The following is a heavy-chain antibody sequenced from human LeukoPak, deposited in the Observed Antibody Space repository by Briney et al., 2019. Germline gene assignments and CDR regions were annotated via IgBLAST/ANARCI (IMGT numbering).Heavy chain of an antibody. D-gene: IGHD4-17*01. CDR3: AKGQTTRYYYYGMDV. CDR2: FRGSGERT. CDR1: RFTFSSHA. V-gene: IGHV3-23*01. J-gene: IGHJ6*04. Sequence: GGSLRLSCAASRFTFSSHAMSWVRQAPGKVMEWVSAFRGSGERTYYADSMKGRFTISRDKSKNTLYLQMNSLRAEDTAVYYCAKGQTTRYYYYGMDVWGKGTTVTVSS.